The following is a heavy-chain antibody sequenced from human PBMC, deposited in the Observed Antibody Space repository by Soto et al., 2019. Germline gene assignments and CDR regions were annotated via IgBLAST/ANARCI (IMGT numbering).Heavy chain of an antibody. CDR3: ANLVVVPAAMGPGFDY. Sequence: GGSLRLSCAASGFTFSSYAMSWVRQAPGKGLEWVSAISGSGGSTYYADSVKGRFTISRDNSKNTLYLQMNSLRAEDTAVYYCANLVVVPAAMGPGFDYWGQGTLVTVSS. J-gene: IGHJ4*02. D-gene: IGHD2-2*01. CDR2: ISGSGGST. V-gene: IGHV3-23*01. CDR1: GFTFSSYA.